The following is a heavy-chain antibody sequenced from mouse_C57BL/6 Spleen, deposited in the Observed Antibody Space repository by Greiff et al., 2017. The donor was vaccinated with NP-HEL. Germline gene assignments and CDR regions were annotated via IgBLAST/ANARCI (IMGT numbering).Heavy chain of an antibody. CDR2: INSDGGST. CDR3: ARSGRYYGSSYWYFDV. CDR1: EYEFPSHD. J-gene: IGHJ1*03. Sequence: EVQGVESGGGLVQPGESLKLSCESNEYEFPSHDMSWVRKTPEKRLELVAAINSDGGSTYYPDTMERRFIIYRDNTKKTLYLQMSSLRSEDTALYYCARSGRYYGSSYWYFDVWGTATTVTVSS. D-gene: IGHD1-1*01. V-gene: IGHV5-2*01.